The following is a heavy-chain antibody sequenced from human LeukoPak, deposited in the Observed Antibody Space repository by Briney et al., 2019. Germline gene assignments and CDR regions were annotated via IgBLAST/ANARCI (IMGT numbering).Heavy chain of an antibody. CDR3: TTGGHYFGD. CDR1: GLTFSTFSNAW. Sequence: GGSLRLSCGASGLTFSTFSNAWLSWDRQAPGKGLEWLGRIKSKIDDGTTDYAAPVKGRFTISRDDSKKTLYLQMNSLNTEDTAVYYCTTGGHYFGDWGQGTLVTVSS. J-gene: IGHJ4*02. CDR2: IKSKIDDGTT. V-gene: IGHV3-15*01.